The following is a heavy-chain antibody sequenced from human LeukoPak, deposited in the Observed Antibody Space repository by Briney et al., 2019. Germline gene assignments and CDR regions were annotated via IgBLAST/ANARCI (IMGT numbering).Heavy chain of an antibody. D-gene: IGHD3-22*01. CDR3: ARDPYYCDSSGYFDY. CDR1: GFTFSSYA. J-gene: IGHJ4*02. Sequence: PGGSLRLSCAASGFTFSSYAMHWVRQAPGKGLEWVAVISYDGSNKYYADSVKGRFTISRDNSKNTLYLQMNSLRAEDTAVYYCARDPYYCDSSGYFDYWGQGTLVTVSS. CDR2: ISYDGSNK. V-gene: IGHV3-30-3*01.